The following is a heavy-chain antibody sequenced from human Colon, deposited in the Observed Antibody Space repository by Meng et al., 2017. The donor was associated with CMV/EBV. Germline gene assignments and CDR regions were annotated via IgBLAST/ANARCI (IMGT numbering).Heavy chain of an antibody. CDR3: ARALMLSGHEFDY. Sequence: HLQDSGLGLVNPSETLSLFCSVSGASVSSGAYYWGWIRQSPGKGLEWIGNIYENGVTYYGPSLESRVTLSMDTSKNQISLKMSSVTAADTGIYYCARALMLSGHEFDYWGQGALVTVSS. CDR2: IYENGVT. D-gene: IGHD3-16*01. J-gene: IGHJ4*02. V-gene: IGHV4-39*01. CDR1: GASVSSGAYY.